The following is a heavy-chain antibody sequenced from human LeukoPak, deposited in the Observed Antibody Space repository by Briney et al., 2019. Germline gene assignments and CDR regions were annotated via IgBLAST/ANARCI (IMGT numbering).Heavy chain of an antibody. J-gene: IGHJ5*02. CDR1: GFTFSSYA. CDR2: ISGSGGST. D-gene: IGHD4-17*01. CDR3: ARSGGYGDLSLGGFDP. Sequence: GGSLRLSCAASGFTFSSYAMSWVRQAPGKGLEWVSAISGSGGSTYYADSVKGRFTISRDNSKNTLHLQMNSLRAEDTAVYYCARSGGYGDLSLGGFDPWGQGTLVTVSS. V-gene: IGHV3-23*01.